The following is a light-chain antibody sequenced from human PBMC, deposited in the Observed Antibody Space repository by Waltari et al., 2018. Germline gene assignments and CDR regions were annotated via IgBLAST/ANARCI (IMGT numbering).Light chain of an antibody. J-gene: IGKJ2*01. Sequence: EIVMTQSPATLSVSPGERATLSCRAIQSVSNNLAWYQQKPGQAPRLLIYGASARPPGIPARFSGRGSGTEFTLTISSLQSEDFAVYYCQQYGSSPYTFGRGTKLEIK. CDR3: QQYGSSPYT. CDR1: QSVSNN. V-gene: IGKV3-15*01. CDR2: GAS.